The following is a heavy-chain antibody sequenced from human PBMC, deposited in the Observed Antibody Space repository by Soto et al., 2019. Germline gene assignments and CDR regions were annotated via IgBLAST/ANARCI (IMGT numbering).Heavy chain of an antibody. V-gene: IGHV1-2*02. Sequence: ASVKVSCKASGYTFTGYYMHWVRQAPGQGLEWMGWINPNSGGTNYAQKFQGRVTMTRDTSISTAYMELSRLRSDDTAVYYCAIEEYYYDSSGYQDAFDIWGQGTMVTVS. CDR2: INPNSGGT. D-gene: IGHD3-22*01. CDR1: GYTFTGYY. J-gene: IGHJ3*02. CDR3: AIEEYYYDSSGYQDAFDI.